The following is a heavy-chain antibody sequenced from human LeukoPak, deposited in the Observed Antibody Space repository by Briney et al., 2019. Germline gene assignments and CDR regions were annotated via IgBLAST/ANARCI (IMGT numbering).Heavy chain of an antibody. D-gene: IGHD6-19*01. CDR1: GFTFSTYS. J-gene: IGHJ3*02. CDR3: ARVRKYSSGWYDAFDI. Sequence: GGSLRLSCAASGFTFSTYSMKWVRQAPGKGLEWVSSISSSSSYTNYADSVKGRFTISRDNAKNSLYLQMNSLRAEDTAVYYCARVRKYSSGWYDAFDIWGQGTMVTVSS. CDR2: ISSSSSYT. V-gene: IGHV3-21*04.